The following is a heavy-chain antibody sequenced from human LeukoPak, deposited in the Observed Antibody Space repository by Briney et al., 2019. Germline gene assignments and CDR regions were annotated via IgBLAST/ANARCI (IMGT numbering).Heavy chain of an antibody. CDR2: IGPHSSAT. CDR1: TSR. Sequence: ASVKVSCKATSRISWVRQAPGQGLEWMGYIGPHSSATSSPQEFQGRVTMTRDTSMSTAYMELTRLTSDDTAVYYCAREGNGLLSKDFDYWGQGTLVTVSS. CDR3: AREGNGLLSKDFDY. D-gene: IGHD2/OR15-2a*01. J-gene: IGHJ4*02. V-gene: IGHV1-2*02.